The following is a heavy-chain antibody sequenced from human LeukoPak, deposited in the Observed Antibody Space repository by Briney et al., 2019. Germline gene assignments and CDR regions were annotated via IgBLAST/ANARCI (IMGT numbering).Heavy chain of an antibody. V-gene: IGHV4-31*03. CDR3: TRDVPRSAGYPDN. CDR2: IYYSGTT. J-gene: IGHJ4*02. D-gene: IGHD2-15*01. CDR1: GGSISSGDHF. Sequence: SETLSLTCTVSGGSISSGDHFWSWIRQHPGKGLEWIGYIYYSGTTYYNPSLKSRVTISVDTSKNLFSLKLTSVTAADTAVYYCTRDVPRSAGYPDNWGQGTLVTVSS.